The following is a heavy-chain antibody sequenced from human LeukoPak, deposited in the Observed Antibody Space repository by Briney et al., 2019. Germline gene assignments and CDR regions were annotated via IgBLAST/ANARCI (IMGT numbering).Heavy chain of an antibody. Sequence: SQTLSLTCSVSNGSMSSGSYYWSWIRQPAGKGLEWIGRIYISGSTNYNPSPKSRLTMSIDTSKNQFSLELTSVTAADTAVYFCAREGGNYDSWSGALTAWFDSWGQGTPVTVSS. CDR3: AREGGNYDSWSGALTAWFDS. V-gene: IGHV4-61*02. J-gene: IGHJ5*01. CDR1: NGSMSSGSYY. D-gene: IGHD3-3*01. CDR2: IYISGST.